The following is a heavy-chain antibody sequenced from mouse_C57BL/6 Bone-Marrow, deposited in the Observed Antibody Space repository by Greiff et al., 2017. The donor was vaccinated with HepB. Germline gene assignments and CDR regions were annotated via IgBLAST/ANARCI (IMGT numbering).Heavy chain of an antibody. Sequence: VQLQQPGAELVKPGASVKLSCKASGYTFTSYWMHWVKQRPGQGLEWIGNINPSNGGTNYNEKFKSKATLTVDKSSSTAYMQLSSLTSEDSAVYYCASLWYPIFPMDYWGQGTSVTVSS. CDR1: GYTFTSYW. D-gene: IGHD2-1*01. CDR3: ASLWYPIFPMDY. V-gene: IGHV1-53*01. J-gene: IGHJ4*01. CDR2: INPSNGGT.